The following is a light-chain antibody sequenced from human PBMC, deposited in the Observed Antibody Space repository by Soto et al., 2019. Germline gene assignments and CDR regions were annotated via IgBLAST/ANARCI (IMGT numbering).Light chain of an antibody. V-gene: IGKV3-15*01. CDR2: DAS. CDR1: QTVGSN. J-gene: IGKJ2*01. CDR3: QQYNNWPPT. Sequence: EIVMTQSPATLSVSPGERTTLTCRASQTVGSNLAWYQQKPGQAPRLLIYDASTRATGIPARFSGSGSGTEFTLTISGLQSEDFAVYSCQQYNNWPPTFGQGTRLEIK.